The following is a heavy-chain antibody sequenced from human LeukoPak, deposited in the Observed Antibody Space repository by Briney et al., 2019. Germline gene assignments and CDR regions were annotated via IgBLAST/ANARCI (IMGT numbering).Heavy chain of an antibody. CDR3: AGIMGKAETEIDP. Sequence: PSETLSLTCAVYGGTFSGYYWSWIRQPPGKGLEWIGEINHSGSTNYNPSLKSRVTITVDTTKNQFSLKLISVTAADTAVYYCAGIMGKAETEIDPWGQGTLVSVSS. CDR2: INHSGST. CDR1: GGTFSGYY. J-gene: IGHJ5*02. D-gene: IGHD3-16*01. V-gene: IGHV4-34*08.